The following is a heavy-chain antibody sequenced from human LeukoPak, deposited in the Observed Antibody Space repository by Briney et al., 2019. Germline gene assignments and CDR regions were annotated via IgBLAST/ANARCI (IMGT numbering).Heavy chain of an antibody. D-gene: IGHD3-10*01. CDR1: GFTFSSYS. V-gene: IGHV3-21*04. CDR2: ISSSSSYI. Sequence: PGGSLRLSCAASGFTFSSYSMNWVRQAPGKGLEWVSSISSSSSYIYYADSVKGRFTISRDNSKNTLYLQMNSLRAEDTAVYYCARTPTPHITMVRGVITGWFDPWGQGTLVTVSS. J-gene: IGHJ5*02. CDR3: ARTPTPHITMVRGVITGWFDP.